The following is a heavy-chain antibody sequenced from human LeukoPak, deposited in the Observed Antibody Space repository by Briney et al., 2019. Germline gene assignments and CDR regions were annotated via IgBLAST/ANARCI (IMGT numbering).Heavy chain of an antibody. Sequence: GGSLGLSCAASGFTVSSNYMSWIRQAPGKGLEWVSYISSSGSTIYYADSVKGRFTISRDNAKNSLYLQMNSLRAEDTAVYYCARGVIAATSYNWFDPWGQGTLVTVSS. CDR3: ARGVIAATSYNWFDP. V-gene: IGHV3-11*01. J-gene: IGHJ5*02. CDR1: GFTVSSNY. D-gene: IGHD6-13*01. CDR2: ISSSGSTI.